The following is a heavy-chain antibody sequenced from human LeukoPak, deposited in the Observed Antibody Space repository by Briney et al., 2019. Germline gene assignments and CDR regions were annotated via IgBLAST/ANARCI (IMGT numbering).Heavy chain of an antibody. D-gene: IGHD2-15*01. CDR2: IKQDGSER. J-gene: IGHJ3*02. CDR3: ARDQHCSGGSCYSRAFDI. Sequence: GGSLRLSCAASGFTFSSYWMSWVRQAPGKGLEWVANIKQDGSERYYVDSVKGRFTISRDNAKNSLYLQMNSLRAEDTAVYYCARDQHCSGGSCYSRAFDIWGQGTMVTVSS. CDR1: GFTFSSYW. V-gene: IGHV3-7*03.